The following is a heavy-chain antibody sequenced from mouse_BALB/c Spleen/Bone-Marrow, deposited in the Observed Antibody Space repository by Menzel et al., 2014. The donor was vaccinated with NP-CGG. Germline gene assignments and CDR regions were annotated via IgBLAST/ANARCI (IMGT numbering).Heavy chain of an antibody. V-gene: IGHV1S29*02. Sequence: DVHLVESGPVLVQPGASVRISCKASGYTFSDYYMHWVKLSHGKSLEWIGSFYHYNGVTAYNQKFKTKATLTVDTSSSAAYMELRRLTSEDSAGYYSARNGWGLDYYAINYWVQGTSVTGS. CDR3: ARNGWGLDYYAINY. CDR1: GYTFSDYY. J-gene: IGHJ4*01. D-gene: IGHD2-2*01. CDR2: FYHYNGVT.